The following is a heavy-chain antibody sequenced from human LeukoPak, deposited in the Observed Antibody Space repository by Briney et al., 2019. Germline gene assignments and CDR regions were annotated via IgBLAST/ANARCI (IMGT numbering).Heavy chain of an antibody. Sequence: ASVKVSCKASGYTFTSYDINWVRQATGQGLEWMGWMNPNSGNTGYAQKFQGRVTMTRNTSISTAYMELSSLRSEDTAVYYCARGRRIVGANKGYYFDYWGQGTLVTVSS. V-gene: IGHV1-8*01. D-gene: IGHD1-26*01. CDR3: ARGRRIVGANKGYYFDY. CDR1: GYTFTSYD. CDR2: MNPNSGNT. J-gene: IGHJ4*02.